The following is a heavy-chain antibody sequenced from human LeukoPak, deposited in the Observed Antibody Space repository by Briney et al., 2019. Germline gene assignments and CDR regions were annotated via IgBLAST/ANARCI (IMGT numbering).Heavy chain of an antibody. J-gene: IGHJ5*02. D-gene: IGHD3-3*01. CDR1: GGSISSGGYS. V-gene: IGHV4-30-2*01. CDR3: ARHRFGVVIIGVMGFDP. CDR2: IYHSGST. Sequence: PSQTLSLTCAVSGGSISSGGYSWSWIRQPPGKGLEWIGYIYHSGSTYYNPSLKSRVTISVDRSKNQFSLKLSSVTAADTAVYYCARHRFGVVIIGVMGFDPWGQGTLVTVSS.